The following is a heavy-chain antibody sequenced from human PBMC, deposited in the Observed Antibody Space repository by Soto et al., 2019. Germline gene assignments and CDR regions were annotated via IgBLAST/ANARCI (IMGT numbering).Heavy chain of an antibody. CDR3: ACEFCCYDNHKDYFDY. D-gene: IGHD5-12*01. CDR2: ISAYNGNT. Sequence: ASVKVSCKASGYTFTSYGISWVRQAPGQGLEWMGWISAYNGNTNYAQKLQGRVTMTTDTSTSTAYMELRSLRSDDTAVYYCACEFCCYDNHKDYFDYWGKGTLVTVSA. J-gene: IGHJ4*02. V-gene: IGHV1-18*01. CDR1: GYTFTSYG.